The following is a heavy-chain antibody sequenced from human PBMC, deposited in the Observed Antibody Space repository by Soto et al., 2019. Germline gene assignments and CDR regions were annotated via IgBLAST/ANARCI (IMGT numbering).Heavy chain of an antibody. Sequence: GGSLRLSCAASGFTFNSYGIHWVRQAPGKGLEWVAVISHDGSKTNYADSVKGRVTISRDNSKDTVYLQMNSLRAEDTAVYYCAKDYIVLVPAANYYYGMDVWGQGTTVTVSS. CDR3: AKDYIVLVPAANYYYGMDV. J-gene: IGHJ6*02. CDR1: GFTFNSYG. CDR2: ISHDGSKT. D-gene: IGHD2-2*01. V-gene: IGHV3-30*18.